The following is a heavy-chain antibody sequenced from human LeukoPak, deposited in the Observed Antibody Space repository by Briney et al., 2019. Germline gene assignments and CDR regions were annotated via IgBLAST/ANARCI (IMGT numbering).Heavy chain of an antibody. CDR1: GYTFTDYG. D-gene: IGHD2-8*01. V-gene: IGHV1-18*01. CDR2: ISAYNGNT. Sequence: ASVKVSCKASGYTFTDYGISWVRQAPGQGLEWMGWISAYNGNTNYAQKLQGRVTMTTDTSTSTAYMELRSLRSDDTAVYYCARDPCANGVCYFDFWGQGTLVTVSS. J-gene: IGHJ4*02. CDR3: ARDPCANGVCYFDF.